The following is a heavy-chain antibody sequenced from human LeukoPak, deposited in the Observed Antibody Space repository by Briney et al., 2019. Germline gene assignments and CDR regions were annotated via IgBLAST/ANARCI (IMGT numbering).Heavy chain of an antibody. J-gene: IGHJ6*04. D-gene: IGHD3-10*01. CDR3: ARSQGIWFGELLSDYYYYGMDV. Sequence: AAVTGSFKACGYTFTSYGISWVRQAPGKGLEWMGWISAYNGNTNYAQKLQGRVTMTTDTSTSTAYMELRSLRSDDTAAYYCARSQGIWFGELLSDYYYYGMDVWGKGTTVTVSS. CDR2: ISAYNGNT. CDR1: GYTFTSYG. V-gene: IGHV1-18*04.